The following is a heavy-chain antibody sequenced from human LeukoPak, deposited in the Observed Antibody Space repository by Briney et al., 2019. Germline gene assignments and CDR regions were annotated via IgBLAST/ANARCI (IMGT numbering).Heavy chain of an antibody. Sequence: SETLSLTCAVYGGSFSGYYWSWIRQPPGKGLEWIGEINHSGSTNYNPSLKSRVTISVDTSKNQFSLKLSSVTAADTAVYYCASWSRNYDILTGYSHWGQGTLVTVSS. CDR1: GGSFSGYY. CDR2: INHSGST. CDR3: ASWSRNYDILTGYSH. J-gene: IGHJ4*02. D-gene: IGHD3-9*01. V-gene: IGHV4-34*01.